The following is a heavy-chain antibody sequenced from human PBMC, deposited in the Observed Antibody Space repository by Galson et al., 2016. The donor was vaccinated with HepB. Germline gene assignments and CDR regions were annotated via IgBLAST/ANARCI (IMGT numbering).Heavy chain of an antibody. CDR2: IIPIFGTA. CDR1: GGTFSSHA. CDR3: ARQGRYSRSWYTGVGDY. D-gene: IGHD6-13*01. V-gene: IGHV1-69*13. J-gene: IGHJ4*02. Sequence: SVKVSCKASGGTFSSHAISWVRQAPGQGLEWMGGIIPIFGTANYAQKFQGRVTITADESTSTAYMDLSSLRSEDTAVYYCARQGRYSRSWYTGVGDYWGQGTLVTVSS.